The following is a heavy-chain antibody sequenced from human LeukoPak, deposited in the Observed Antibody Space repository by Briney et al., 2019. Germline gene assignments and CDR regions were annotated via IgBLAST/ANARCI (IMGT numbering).Heavy chain of an antibody. Sequence: GGSLRLSCAASGFTSGLFWMSWVRQAPGKGLEWVTYITQDGSETYYMDSVKGRFTISGDNARNSLSLQMNSLRVEDTAVYYCARVDMSDWDFDFWGQGTLVTVSS. CDR1: GFTSGLFW. V-gene: IGHV3-7*01. CDR3: ARVDMSDWDFDF. J-gene: IGHJ4*02. CDR2: ITQDGSET. D-gene: IGHD3-9*01.